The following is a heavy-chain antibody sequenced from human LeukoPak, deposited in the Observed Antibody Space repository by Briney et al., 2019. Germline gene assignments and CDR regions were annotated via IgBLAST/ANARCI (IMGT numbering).Heavy chain of an antibody. CDR1: GGSFSGYY. V-gene: IGHV4-34*01. CDR2: INHIGST. Sequence: SETLSLTCAVYGGSFSGYYWSWIRQPPGKGREWIGEINHIGSTNYNPSLKSRVTISVDTSKKQFSLKLSSVSAADTAVYYCARRYFDWSSYYYYYMDVSGKGATVTISS. J-gene: IGHJ6*03. CDR3: ARRYFDWSSYYYYYMDV. D-gene: IGHD3-9*01.